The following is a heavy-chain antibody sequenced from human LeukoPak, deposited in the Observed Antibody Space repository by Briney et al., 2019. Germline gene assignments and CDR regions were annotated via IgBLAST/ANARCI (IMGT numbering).Heavy chain of an antibody. J-gene: IGHJ4*02. CDR3: ARLSGAPVRHPIYHFDY. CDR2: IYHSGST. D-gene: IGHD2-2*02. V-gene: IGHV4-38-2*01. CDR1: GYSISSGYY. Sequence: PSETLSLTCAVSGYSISSGYYWGWIRQSPGKGLEWIGNIYHSGSTYKNPSLKSRVTISLDTSKNQFSLKLSSVTAADTAMYYCARLSGAPVRHPIYHFDYWGQGTLVAVSS.